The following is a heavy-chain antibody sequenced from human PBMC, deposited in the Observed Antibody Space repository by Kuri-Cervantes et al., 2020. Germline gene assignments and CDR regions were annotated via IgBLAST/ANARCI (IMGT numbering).Heavy chain of an antibody. CDR2: ISWNSGSI. CDR1: GFTFDDYA. D-gene: IGHD6-13*01. J-gene: IGHJ5*02. V-gene: IGHV3-9*01. Sequence: SLKISCAASGFTFDDYAMHWVRQAPGKGLEWVSGISWNSGSIGYADSVKGRFTISRDNTKNSLHLQMNSLRAEDTALYYCAKDGIIAAAGGNWFDPWGQGTLVTVSS. CDR3: AKDGIIAAAGGNWFDP.